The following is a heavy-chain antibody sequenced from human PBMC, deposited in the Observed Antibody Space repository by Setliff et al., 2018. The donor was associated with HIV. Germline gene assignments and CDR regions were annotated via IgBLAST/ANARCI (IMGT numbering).Heavy chain of an antibody. V-gene: IGHV1-46*01. J-gene: IGHJ6*02. D-gene: IGHD6-13*01. CDR3: AREERKAPAGSGYYYYGMDV. CDR2: INPGGGNT. Sequence: ASVKVSCKASGYTFTNFYMHWVRQAPGQGLEWMGIINPGGGNTRYAQRFQGRVSMTRDTSTSTVYMELSSLRSEDTAVYYCAREERKAPAGSGYYYYGMDVWGQGTMVTVSS. CDR1: GYTFTNFY.